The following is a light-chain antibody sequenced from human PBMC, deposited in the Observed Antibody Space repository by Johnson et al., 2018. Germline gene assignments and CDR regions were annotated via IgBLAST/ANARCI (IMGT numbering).Light chain of an antibody. J-gene: IGLJ1*01. CDR3: GTWDSSLSAGKV. V-gene: IGLV1-51*02. CDR1: SSNIGNNY. Sequence: QSVLTKPPSVSAAPGQKVTISCSGSSSNIGNNYVSWYQQLPGTAPKLLIYENNKRPSGIPDRFSGSKSGTSATLGITGLQTGDEADYYCGTWDSSLSAGKVCGTGTKVTVL. CDR2: ENN.